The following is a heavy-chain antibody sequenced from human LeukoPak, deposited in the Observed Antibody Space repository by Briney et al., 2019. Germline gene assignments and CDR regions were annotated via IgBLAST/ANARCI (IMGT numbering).Heavy chain of an antibody. Sequence: PSGTLSLTCAVYGGSFSGYYWSWIRQPPGKGLEWIGEINHSGSTNYNPSLKSRVTISVDTSKNQFSLKLSSVTAADTAVYYCARGPYYYYMDVWGKGTTVTVSS. J-gene: IGHJ6*03. V-gene: IGHV4-34*01. CDR1: GGSFSGYY. CDR2: INHSGST. CDR3: ARGPYYYYMDV.